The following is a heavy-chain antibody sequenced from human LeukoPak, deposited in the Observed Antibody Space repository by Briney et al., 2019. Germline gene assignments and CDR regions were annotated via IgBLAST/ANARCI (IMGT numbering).Heavy chain of an antibody. CDR2: MSTSGSI. V-gene: IGHV4-4*07. CDR3: ARGTYGSGNYFHDAFDI. D-gene: IGHD3-10*01. J-gene: IGHJ3*02. CDR1: GGSISSYY. Sequence: SETLSLTCTVSGGSISSYYWSWIRQPAGQGLEWIGRMSTSGSINYNPSLKSRVTISVDTSKNQFSLNLISVTAADTAVYYCARGTYGSGNYFHDAFDIWAQGTMVTVS.